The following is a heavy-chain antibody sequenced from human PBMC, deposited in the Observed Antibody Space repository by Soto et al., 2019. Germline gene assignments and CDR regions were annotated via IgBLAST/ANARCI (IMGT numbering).Heavy chain of an antibody. D-gene: IGHD2-15*01. CDR1: GYTFTGYY. J-gene: IGHJ6*02. V-gene: IGHV1-2*02. CDR2: INPISGGT. Sequence: ASVNVSCKSSGYTFTGYYIHWVRQAPGQGLECMGWINPISGGTNYAQKFQGRVTMTRDTSISTAYMELSRLRSDDTAVYYCARRGLFCSGGSCYSNYYYYGMDVWGQGTTVTVSS. CDR3: ARRGLFCSGGSCYSNYYYYGMDV.